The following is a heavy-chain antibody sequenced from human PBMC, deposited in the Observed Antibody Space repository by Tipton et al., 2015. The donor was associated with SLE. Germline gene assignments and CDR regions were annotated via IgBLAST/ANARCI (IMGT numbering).Heavy chain of an antibody. D-gene: IGHD3-3*01. CDR1: GGSISSGSYY. J-gene: IGHJ4*02. V-gene: IGHV4-61*02. Sequence: LRLSCTVSGGSISSGSYYWSWIRQPAGKGLEWIGRIYTSGSTNYNPSLKSRVTISVDTSKKQFSLNLSSVTAADTAVYYCARQEEDLWSGSDYWGQGTLVTVSS. CDR2: IYTSGST. CDR3: ARQEEDLWSGSDY.